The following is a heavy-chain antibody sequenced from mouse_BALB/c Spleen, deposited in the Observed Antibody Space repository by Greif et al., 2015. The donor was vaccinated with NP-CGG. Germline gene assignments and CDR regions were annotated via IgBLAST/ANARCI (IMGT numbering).Heavy chain of an antibody. J-gene: IGHJ3*01. D-gene: IGHD2-2*01. CDR1: GYAFSSSW. CDR2: IYPGDGDT. CDR3: ARDGYDGFAY. V-gene: IGHV1-82*01. Sequence: VQLQQSGTELVKPGASVKISCKASGYAFSSSWMNWVKQRPGQGLEWIGRIYPGDGDTNYNGKFKGKATLTADKSSSTAYMQLSSLTSVDSAVYFCARDGYDGFAYWGQGTLVTVSA.